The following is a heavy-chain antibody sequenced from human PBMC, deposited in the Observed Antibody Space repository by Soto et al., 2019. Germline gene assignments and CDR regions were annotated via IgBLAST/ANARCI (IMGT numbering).Heavy chain of an antibody. Sequence: QITLKESGPTLVKPTQTLALTCTFSGFSLSTSGVGVGWNRQPPGKALEWLALIYWDDDKRYSPSLKSRLTITKDTSKNQVVLTMTNMDPVDTATYYCAHIEVPDSSGYYSWFDPWGQGTLVTVSS. CDR1: GFSLSTSGVG. CDR2: IYWDDDK. D-gene: IGHD3-22*01. J-gene: IGHJ5*02. CDR3: AHIEVPDSSGYYSWFDP. V-gene: IGHV2-5*02.